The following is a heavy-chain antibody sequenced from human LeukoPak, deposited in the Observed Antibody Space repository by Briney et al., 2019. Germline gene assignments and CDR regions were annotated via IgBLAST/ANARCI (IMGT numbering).Heavy chain of an antibody. V-gene: IGHV3-74*01. D-gene: IGHD1-26*01. CDR2: ISPDGSTT. J-gene: IGHJ4*02. CDR1: GFTFSSYW. Sequence: GGSLRLSCAASGFTFSSYWMHWVRQAPGKGLVWVSRISPDGSTTGHADSVKGRFTTSRDNAKNTLYLQVNSLRAEDTAVYYCVRDLGGRSGHWGQGTLVTVSS. CDR3: VRDLGGRSGH.